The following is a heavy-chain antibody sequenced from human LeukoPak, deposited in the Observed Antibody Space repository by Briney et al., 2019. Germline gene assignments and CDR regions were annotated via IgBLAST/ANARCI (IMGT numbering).Heavy chain of an antibody. V-gene: IGHV1-18*01. Sequence: ASVKVSCKASGYTFTSYGISWVRQAPGQGLEWMGWLNPNSGNTNYAQKLQGRVTMTTDTSTSTAYMELRSLRSDDTAVYYCARVWTDYDYVWGSYRPTPSLDFDYWGQGTLVTVSS. CDR3: ARVWTDYDYVWGSYRPTPSLDFDY. CDR2: LNPNSGNT. CDR1: GYTFTSYG. D-gene: IGHD3-16*02. J-gene: IGHJ4*02.